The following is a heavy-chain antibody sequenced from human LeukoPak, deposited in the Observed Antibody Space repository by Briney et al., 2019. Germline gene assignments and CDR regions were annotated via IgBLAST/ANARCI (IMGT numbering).Heavy chain of an antibody. Sequence: ASVKVSCKASGYTFTSYGISWVRQAPRQGLEWMGWISAYNGNTNYAQKLQGRVTMTTDTSTSTAYMELRSLRSDDTAVYYCARTPPNYYDSSGYVHWGQGTLVTVSS. D-gene: IGHD3-22*01. J-gene: IGHJ4*02. CDR1: GYTFTSYG. V-gene: IGHV1-18*01. CDR2: ISAYNGNT. CDR3: ARTPPNYYDSSGYVH.